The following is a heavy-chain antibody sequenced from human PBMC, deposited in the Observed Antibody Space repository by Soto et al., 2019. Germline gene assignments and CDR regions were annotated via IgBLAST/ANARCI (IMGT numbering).Heavy chain of an antibody. V-gene: IGHV4-59*01. CDR2: VYFNGNT. Sequence: SETLSLTCAVSGGSIRHYYWNWIRQSPGKALEWIGYVYFNGNTKFNPSLKRRFSMSLDTSKNQFSLNLTSVTAADTALDDCAATEVSGRGGAFDYWGQGTLVTVSS. J-gene: IGHJ4*02. CDR3: AATEVSGRGGAFDY. D-gene: IGHD6-19*01. CDR1: GGSIRHYY.